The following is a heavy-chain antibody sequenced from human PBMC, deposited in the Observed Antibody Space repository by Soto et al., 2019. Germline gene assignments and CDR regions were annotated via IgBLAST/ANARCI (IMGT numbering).Heavy chain of an antibody. CDR2: IIPIFGTS. CDR3: ARDRGMSNWNDVGYYYGMDV. Sequence: QVQLVQSGAEVKKPGSSVKVSCKASGGTFSSYAISWVRQAPGQGLEWMGGIIPIFGTSNYAQKFQGRVTITEDESTSTAYMELSSLRSEDTAVYYCARDRGMSNWNDVGYYYGMDVWGQGTTVTVSS. D-gene: IGHD1-20*01. V-gene: IGHV1-69*12. CDR1: GGTFSSYA. J-gene: IGHJ6*02.